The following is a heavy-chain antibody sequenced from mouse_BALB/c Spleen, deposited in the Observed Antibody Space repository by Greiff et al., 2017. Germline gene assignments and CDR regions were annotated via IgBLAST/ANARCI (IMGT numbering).Heavy chain of an antibody. D-gene: IGHD2-3*01. CDR2: IYYSGTI. CDR1: GISITTGNYR. V-gene: IGHV3-5*02. Sequence: EVKLQESGPGLVKPSQTVSLTCTVTGISITTGNYRWSWIRQFPGNKLEWIGYIYYSGTITYNPSLTSRTTITRDTSKNQFFLEMNSLTAEDTATYYCARDDGYYSAWFAYWGQGTLVTVSA. J-gene: IGHJ3*01. CDR3: ARDDGYYSAWFAY.